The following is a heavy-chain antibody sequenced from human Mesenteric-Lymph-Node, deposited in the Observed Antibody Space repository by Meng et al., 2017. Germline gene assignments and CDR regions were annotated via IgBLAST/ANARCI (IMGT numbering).Heavy chain of an antibody. CDR2: MFYSGST. D-gene: IGHD3-22*01. CDR3: ARDITYYYDSSGLGVYYFDY. Sequence: SETLSLTCTVSGGSVRSGSYYCSWIRQSPGKGLEWIGHMFYSGSTKYNPSLRSRVTISVDTSKNQFSLKLSSVTAADTAVYYCARDITYYYDSSGLGVYYFDYWGQGTLVTVSS. CDR1: GGSVRSGSYY. J-gene: IGHJ4*02. V-gene: IGHV4-61*01.